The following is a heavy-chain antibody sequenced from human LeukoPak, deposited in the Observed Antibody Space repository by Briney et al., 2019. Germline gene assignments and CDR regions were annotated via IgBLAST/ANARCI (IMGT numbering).Heavy chain of an antibody. CDR3: AKVRSTMVRGVIDH. J-gene: IGHJ4*02. Sequence: GGSLRLSCAASGFTFSSYAMSWVRHAPGKGLXXXXAISGSGSSTYYADSVKGRFTISRDNSKNTLYLQMNSLRAEDTAVYYCAKVRSTMVRGVIDHWGQGTLVTVSS. D-gene: IGHD3-10*01. CDR2: ISGSGSST. CDR1: GFTFSSYA. V-gene: IGHV3-23*01.